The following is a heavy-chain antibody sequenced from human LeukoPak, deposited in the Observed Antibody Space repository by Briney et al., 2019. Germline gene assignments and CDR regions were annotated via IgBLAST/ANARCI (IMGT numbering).Heavy chain of an antibody. CDR3: ARPSYSSGWYHHPLGPQHDAFDI. CDR1: GYSFTSYW. V-gene: IGHV5-51*01. D-gene: IGHD6-19*01. J-gene: IGHJ3*02. Sequence: KGGESLKISCKGSGYSFTSYWIGWVRQMPGKGLEWMGIIYPGDSDTRYSPSFQGQVTISADKSISTAYLQWSSLKASDTAMYYCARPSYSSGWYHHPLGPQHDAFDIWGQGTMVTVSS. CDR2: IYPGDSDT.